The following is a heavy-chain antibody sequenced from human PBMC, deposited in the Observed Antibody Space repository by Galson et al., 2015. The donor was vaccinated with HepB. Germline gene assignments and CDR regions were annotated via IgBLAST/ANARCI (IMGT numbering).Heavy chain of an antibody. Sequence: SLRLSCAASGLTFSSYGMHWVRQAPGKGLEWVAVIWYDGSNKNYADSVKGRFTISRDNSKNTLYLQMNSLRAEDTAVYYCARDLIRGYSSSSAPLFDYWGQGTLVTVSS. V-gene: IGHV3-33*01. CDR1: GLTFSSYG. D-gene: IGHD6-6*01. CDR3: ARDLIRGYSSSSAPLFDY. J-gene: IGHJ4*02. CDR2: IWYDGSNK.